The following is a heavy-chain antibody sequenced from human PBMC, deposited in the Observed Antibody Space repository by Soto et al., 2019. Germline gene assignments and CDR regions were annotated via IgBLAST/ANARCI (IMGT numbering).Heavy chain of an antibody. CDR2: INPSGGST. CDR3: ARDGVEHYFDY. Sequence: QVQLVQSGAEVKKPGASVKVSCKASGYTFTSYYMHWVRQAPGQGLEWMGIINPSGGSTSYAQKFQGRVTMTRDTYTSTVYMELSSLRSEDTAVYYCARDGVEHYFDYWGQGTLVTVSS. J-gene: IGHJ4*02. D-gene: IGHD3-16*01. V-gene: IGHV1-46*03. CDR1: GYTFTSYY.